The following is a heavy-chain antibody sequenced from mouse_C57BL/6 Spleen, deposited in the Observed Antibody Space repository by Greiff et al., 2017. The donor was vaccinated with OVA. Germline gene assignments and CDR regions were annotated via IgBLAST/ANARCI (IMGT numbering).Heavy chain of an antibody. V-gene: IGHV6-3*01. J-gene: IGHJ2*01. Sequence: DVKLVESGGGLVQPGGSMKLSCVASGFTFSNYWMNWVRQSPEKGLEWVAQIRLKSDNYATHYAESVKGRFTISRDDSKSSVYLQMNNLRAEDTGIDYCTYSNYNPYFDDWGKGTTLTVAS. CDR3: TYSNYNPYFDD. CDR2: IRLKSDNYAT. D-gene: IGHD2-5*01. CDR1: GFTFSNYW.